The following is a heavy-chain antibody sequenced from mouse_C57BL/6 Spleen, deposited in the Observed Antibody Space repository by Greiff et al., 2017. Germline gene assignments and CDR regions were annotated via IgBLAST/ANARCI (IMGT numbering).Heavy chain of an antibody. CDR3: ARSDYYGSSNYYAMDY. J-gene: IGHJ4*01. D-gene: IGHD1-1*01. CDR1: GYTFTDYN. V-gene: IGHV1-18*01. Sequence: VQLQQSGPELVKPGASVKIPCKASGYTFTDYNMDWVKQSHGKSLEWIGDINPNNGGTIYNQKFKGKATLTVDKSSSTAYMELRSLTSEDTAVYYCARSDYYGSSNYYAMDYWGQGTSVTVSS. CDR2: INPNNGGT.